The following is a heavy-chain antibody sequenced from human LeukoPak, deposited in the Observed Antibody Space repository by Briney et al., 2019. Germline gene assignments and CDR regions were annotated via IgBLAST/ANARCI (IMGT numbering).Heavy chain of an antibody. CDR3: ARVGSTFNFYFNMDV. CDR1: GGSLSVYY. D-gene: IGHD2-2*01. V-gene: IGHV4-34*01. J-gene: IGHJ6*03. CDR2: INRSGET. Sequence: SETLSLTCAIQGGSLSVYYWSWIRQSPEKGLEWIGEINRSGETSYNPSLKSRVTISADTSQNHFFLKMTSVTAVDTAVYYCARVGSTFNFYFNMDVWGQGTTVIV.